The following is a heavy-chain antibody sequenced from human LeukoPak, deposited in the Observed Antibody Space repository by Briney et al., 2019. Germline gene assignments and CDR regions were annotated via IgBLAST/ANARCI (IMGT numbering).Heavy chain of an antibody. Sequence: PSETLSLTCAVSGYSISSGYYWGWIRQPPGKGLEWIGSIYHSGSTYYNPSLKSQVTISVDTSKNQFSLKLSSVTAADTAVYYCARDGATYYDFWSGSILSLWGQGTLVTVSS. CDR3: ARDGATYYDFWSGSILSL. D-gene: IGHD3-3*01. J-gene: IGHJ4*02. CDR1: GYSISSGYY. V-gene: IGHV4-38-2*02. CDR2: IYHSGST.